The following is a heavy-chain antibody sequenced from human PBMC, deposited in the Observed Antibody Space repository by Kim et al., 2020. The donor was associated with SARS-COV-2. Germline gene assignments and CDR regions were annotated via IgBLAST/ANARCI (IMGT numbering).Heavy chain of an antibody. V-gene: IGHV1-8*01. J-gene: IGHJ4*02. D-gene: IGHD4-17*01. Sequence: SVKVSCKASGYTFTSYDINWVRQATGQGLEWMGWMNPNSGNTGYAQKFQGRVTMTRNTSISTAYMELSSLRSEDTAVYYCAREGSGDYEFVVWGQGTLVTVSS. CDR1: GYTFTSYD. CDR3: AREGSGDYEFVV. CDR2: MNPNSGNT.